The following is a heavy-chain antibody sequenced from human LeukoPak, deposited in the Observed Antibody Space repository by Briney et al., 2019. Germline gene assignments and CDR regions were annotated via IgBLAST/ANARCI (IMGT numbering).Heavy chain of an antibody. CDR2: ISWNSGSI. J-gene: IGHJ3*02. CDR1: GFTFSNYN. D-gene: IGHD3-22*01. V-gene: IGHV3-9*01. CDR3: AKDTAGYYHDAFDI. Sequence: SGGSLRLSCAASGFTFSNYNMHWVRRAPGKGLEWVSGISWNSGSIGYADSVKGRFTISRDNAKNSLYLQMNSLRAEDTALYYCAKDTAGYYHDAFDIWGQGTMVTVSS.